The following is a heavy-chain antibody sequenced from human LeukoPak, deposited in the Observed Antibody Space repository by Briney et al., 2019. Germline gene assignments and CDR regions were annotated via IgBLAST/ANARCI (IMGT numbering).Heavy chain of an antibody. D-gene: IGHD5-18*01. CDR2: ISGSGPST. CDR1: GFTFSSYG. CDR3: AREGGYSYTYDYFHYLDL. J-gene: IGHJ6*03. V-gene: IGHV3-23*01. Sequence: GGTLRLSCAASGFTFSSYGMSWVRQAPGKGLEWVSSISGSGPSTYYADSVKGRFTISRDNAKNTLYLQMNSLRAEDTAVYYCAREGGYSYTYDYFHYLDLWGKGTTVTISS.